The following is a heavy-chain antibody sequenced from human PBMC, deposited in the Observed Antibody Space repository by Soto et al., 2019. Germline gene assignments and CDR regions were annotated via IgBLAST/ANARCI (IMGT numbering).Heavy chain of an antibody. CDR1: GYSFTSYW. D-gene: IGHD2-21*01. J-gene: IGHJ6*02. Sequence: GETRNISCRGSGYSFTSYWSGWLRQGPGKGRGWMGIIYPGHTDTRHSPSFQGKVTIYADKSLSTAYLQWSSLKASDTAMYYCARSIINPISHYYYYGMDVWAQGTPVTVSS. CDR3: ARSIINPISHYYYYGMDV. V-gene: IGHV5-51*01. CDR2: IYPGHTDT.